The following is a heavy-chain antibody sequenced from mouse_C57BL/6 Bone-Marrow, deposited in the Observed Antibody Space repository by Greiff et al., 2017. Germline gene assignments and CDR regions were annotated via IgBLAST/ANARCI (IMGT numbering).Heavy chain of an antibody. Sequence: VQLQQSGPELVKPGDSVKISCKASGYSFTGYFMNWVMQSHGKSLEWIGRINPCNGDTFYNQKFKGKATLTVDKSSSTAHMELRSLTSEDSAVYYCARYDRGFAYWGQGTLVTVSA. CDR2: INPCNGDT. J-gene: IGHJ3*01. D-gene: IGHD2-3*01. V-gene: IGHV1-20*01. CDR3: ARYDRGFAY. CDR1: GYSFTGYF.